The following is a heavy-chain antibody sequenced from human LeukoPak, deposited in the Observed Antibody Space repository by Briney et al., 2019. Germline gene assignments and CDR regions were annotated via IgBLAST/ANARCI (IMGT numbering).Heavy chain of an antibody. Sequence: GGSLRLSCAASGFTFSSYEMNRVRQAPGKGLEWVSYISSSGSTIYYADSVKGRFTISRDNAKNSLYLQMNSLRAEDTAVYYCAKHLLNYYDSSGYLDYWGQGTLVTVSS. V-gene: IGHV3-48*03. CDR1: GFTFSSYE. D-gene: IGHD3-22*01. CDR2: ISSSGSTI. CDR3: AKHLLNYYDSSGYLDY. J-gene: IGHJ4*02.